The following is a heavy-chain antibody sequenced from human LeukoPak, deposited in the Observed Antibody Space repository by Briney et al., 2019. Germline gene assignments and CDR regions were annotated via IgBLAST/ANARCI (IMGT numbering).Heavy chain of an antibody. J-gene: IGHJ3*02. CDR1: GYTFTSYG. Sequence: ASVKVSCKASGYTFTSYGISWVRQAPGQGLEWMGWISAYNGNTNYAQKLQGRVTMTTDTSTSTAYMELRSLRSDDTAVYYCARRGYDFWTHVDDAFDIWGQGTMVTVSS. V-gene: IGHV1-18*04. CDR2: ISAYNGNT. CDR3: ARRGYDFWTHVDDAFDI. D-gene: IGHD3-3*01.